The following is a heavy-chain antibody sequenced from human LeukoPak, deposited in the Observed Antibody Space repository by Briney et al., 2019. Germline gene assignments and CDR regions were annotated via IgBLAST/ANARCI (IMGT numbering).Heavy chain of an antibody. CDR2: INWNGGST. Sequence: PGGSLRLSCAASGFTFDDYGMSWVRQAPGKGLEWVSGINWNGGSTVYADSVKGRFTISRDNAKNSLYLQMNSLRAEDTALYYCARDDPAPDSGSYYGAIDYWGQGTLVTVSS. V-gene: IGHV3-20*04. CDR3: ARDDPAPDSGSYYGAIDY. CDR1: GFTFDDYG. J-gene: IGHJ4*02. D-gene: IGHD1-26*01.